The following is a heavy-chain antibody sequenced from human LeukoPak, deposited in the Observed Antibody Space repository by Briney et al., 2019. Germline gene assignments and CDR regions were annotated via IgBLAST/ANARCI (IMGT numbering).Heavy chain of an antibody. CDR2: IIPIFDIA. Sequence: SVKVSCKASGGTFSSYAISWVRQAPGQGLEWMGRIIPIFDIANYAQKFQGRVTITADKSTSTAYMELSSLRSEDTAVYYCARDSSSWVFDPWGQGTLVTVSS. J-gene: IGHJ5*02. CDR3: ARDSSSWVFDP. D-gene: IGHD6-13*01. V-gene: IGHV1-69*04. CDR1: GGTFSSYA.